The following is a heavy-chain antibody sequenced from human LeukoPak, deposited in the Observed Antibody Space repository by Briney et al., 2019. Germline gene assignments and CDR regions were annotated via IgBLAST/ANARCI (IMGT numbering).Heavy chain of an antibody. CDR2: ISYDGSNK. Sequence: GGSLRLSCAASGFTFSSYAMSWVRQAPGKGLEWVAVISYDGSNKYYADSVKGRFTISRDNSKNTLYLQMNSLRAEDTAVYYCARDGEGVVVPAAIGVGDYWGQGTLVTVSS. D-gene: IGHD2-2*01. J-gene: IGHJ4*02. V-gene: IGHV3-30-3*01. CDR1: GFTFSSYA. CDR3: ARDGEGVVVPAAIGVGDY.